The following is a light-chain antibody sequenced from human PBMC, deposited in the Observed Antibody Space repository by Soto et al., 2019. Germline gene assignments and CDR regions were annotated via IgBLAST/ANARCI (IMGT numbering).Light chain of an antibody. Sequence: ELVLTQSPDTLSLSPGERATLSCRASQTVPGNYLAWFQQKPGQAPRLLIYGASSRAPAIPDRFSGSGSGADFTLTISRLESDDFAIYYCHQYTSPPWTVGQGTRVE. V-gene: IGKV3-20*01. CDR2: GAS. CDR1: QTVPGNY. J-gene: IGKJ1*01. CDR3: HQYTSPPWT.